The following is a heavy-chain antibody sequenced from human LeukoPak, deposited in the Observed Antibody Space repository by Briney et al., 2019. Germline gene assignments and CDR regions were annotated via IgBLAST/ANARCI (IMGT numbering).Heavy chain of an antibody. Sequence: GGSLRLCCAASGFAFSSFAMGWVRQSPGKGLEWLSTINGGGNTTFYADSVKGRFTISRDNSKNTLYLQMDSLRPDDTAIYYCTKELHVALAVAHYYYSYMDVWGRGAAVTVSS. CDR1: GFAFSSFA. D-gene: IGHD6-19*01. V-gene: IGHV3-23*01. CDR2: INGGGNTT. CDR3: TKELHVALAVAHYYYSYMDV. J-gene: IGHJ6*03.